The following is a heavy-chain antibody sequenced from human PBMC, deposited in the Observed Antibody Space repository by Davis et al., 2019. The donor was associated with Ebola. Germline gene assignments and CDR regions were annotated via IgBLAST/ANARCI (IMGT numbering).Heavy chain of an antibody. D-gene: IGHD3-22*01. J-gene: IGHJ4*02. Sequence: MPSETLSLTCTVSGGSISSGALYWSWIRQHPGKGLEWIGYIFYGGSTYYNPSLKSRVTISVDTSKNQFSLKLSSVTAADTAVYYCARGIPSYYYDSSGYHTNYYFDYWGQGTLVTVSS. CDR1: GGSISSGALY. CDR3: ARGIPSYYYDSSGYHTNYYFDY. V-gene: IGHV4-31*03. CDR2: IFYGGST.